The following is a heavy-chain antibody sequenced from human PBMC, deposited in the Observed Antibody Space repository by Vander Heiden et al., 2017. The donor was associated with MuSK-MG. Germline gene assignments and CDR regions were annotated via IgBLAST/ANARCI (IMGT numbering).Heavy chain of an antibody. D-gene: IGHD2-2*01. J-gene: IGHJ3*02. CDR1: GFTFSSYS. CDR2: ISSSSSYI. CDR3: ARTYCSSTSCYDNDDAFDI. V-gene: IGHV3-21*01. Sequence: EVQLVESGGGLVKPGGSLRLSCAASGFTFSSYSMNWVRQAPGKGLEWVSSISSSSSYIYYADSVKGRFTISRDNAKNSLYLQMNSLRAEDTAVYYCARTYCSSTSCYDNDDAFDIWGQGTMVTVSS.